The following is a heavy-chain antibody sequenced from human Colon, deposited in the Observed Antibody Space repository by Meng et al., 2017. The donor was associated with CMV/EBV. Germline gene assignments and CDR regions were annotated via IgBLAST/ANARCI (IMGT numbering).Heavy chain of an antibody. CDR2: MLNEGSNR. CDR1: GTTFGNYG. CDR3: VGHQGGPREGVRMV. V-gene: IGHV3-30*02. J-gene: IGHJ4*02. Sequence: GESLKISCAASGTTFGNYGMHWLRQAPGKGPEWVAFMLNEGSNRYNTDIVKGRFIVSRDNSRNTVFLQMNSLRIEDTAVYYCVGHQGGPREGVRMVWGQGTLVTVSS. D-gene: IGHD3-10*01.